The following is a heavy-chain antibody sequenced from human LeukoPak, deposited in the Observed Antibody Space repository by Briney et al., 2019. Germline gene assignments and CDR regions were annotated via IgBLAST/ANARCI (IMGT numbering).Heavy chain of an antibody. CDR2: ISWNSGSI. CDR1: GFTFDDYA. Sequence: SLRLSCAASGFTFDDYAMHWVRQAPGEGLEWVSGISWNSGSIGYADSVKGRFTISRDNAKNSLYLQMNRLRAEDTALYYCAKGQEYQLLQTPFDYWGQGTLVTVSS. CDR3: AKGQEYQLLQTPFDY. V-gene: IGHV3-9*01. J-gene: IGHJ4*02. D-gene: IGHD2-2*01.